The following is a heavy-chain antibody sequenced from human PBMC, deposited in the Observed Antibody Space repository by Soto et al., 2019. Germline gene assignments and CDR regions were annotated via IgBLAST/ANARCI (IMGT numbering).Heavy chain of an antibody. CDR1: GGTFSSYA. Sequence: GASVKVSCKASGGTFSSYAISWVRQAPGQGLEWMGGIIPIFGTANYAQKFQGRVTMTRNTSISTAYMELSSLRSEDTAVYYCARTLYGDNVDYWGRGTLVTVSS. V-gene: IGHV1-69*05. CDR2: IIPIFGTA. J-gene: IGHJ4*02. D-gene: IGHD4-17*01. CDR3: ARTLYGDNVDY.